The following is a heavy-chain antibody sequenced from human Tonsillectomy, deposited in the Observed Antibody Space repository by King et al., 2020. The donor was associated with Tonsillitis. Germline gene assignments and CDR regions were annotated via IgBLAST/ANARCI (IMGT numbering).Heavy chain of an antibody. J-gene: IGHJ3*02. D-gene: IGHD3-3*01. CDR2: ILSKGNSYAT. CDR3: TGLDSYPGVAAFDI. Sequence: VQLVESGGGLVQPGGSLKLSCAASGFTFSGSNIHWVRQASGKGLEWVGRILSKGNSYATAYAASVKGRFTISRDDSKNMAYLQMNSLKTEDTAVYYCTGLDSYPGVAAFDIWGQGTMVTVSS. V-gene: IGHV3-73*01. CDR1: GFTFSGSN.